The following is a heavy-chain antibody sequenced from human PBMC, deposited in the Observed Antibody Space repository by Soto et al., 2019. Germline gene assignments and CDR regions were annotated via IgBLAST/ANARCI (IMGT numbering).Heavy chain of an antibody. CDR1: GGSISSYY. CDR3: ARGQLAVAGTARVGYYYYGMDV. V-gene: IGHV4-4*07. CDR2: IYTSGST. D-gene: IGHD6-19*01. Sequence: KTSETLSLTCTVSGGSISSYYWSWIRQPAGKGLEWIGRIYTSGSTNYNPSLKSRVTMSVDTSKNQFSLKLSSVTAADTAVYYCARGQLAVAGTARVGYYYYGMDVWGQGTTVTVSS. J-gene: IGHJ6*02.